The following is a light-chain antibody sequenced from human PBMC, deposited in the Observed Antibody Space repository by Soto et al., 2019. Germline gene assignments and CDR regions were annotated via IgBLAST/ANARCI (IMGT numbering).Light chain of an antibody. CDR3: QQYHSYWT. Sequence: DVPMTPSPATLSPYVGDRVTIPCRASQNIRSRLAWFQQKPGKAPKLLIYDASSLESGVPQRFSGSGSGTEFTLTISSLQTDDFSTYYCQQYHSYWTFGQGSKV. J-gene: IGKJ1*01. CDR1: QNIRSR. V-gene: IGKV1-5*01. CDR2: DAS.